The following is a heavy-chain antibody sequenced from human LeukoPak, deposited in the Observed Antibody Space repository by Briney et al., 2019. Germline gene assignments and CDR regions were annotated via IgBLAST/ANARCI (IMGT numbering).Heavy chain of an antibody. CDR3: ARGRYCNGGSCLPGDY. CDR1: GGSFSGYY. Sequence: SETLSLTCAVYGGSFSGYYWSWIRQPPGKGLEWIGEINHSGSTNYNPSLKSRVTISVDTSKNQFSLKLSSVTAADTAVYYCARGRYCNGGSCLPGDYWGQGTLVTVSS. D-gene: IGHD2-15*01. CDR2: INHSGST. J-gene: IGHJ4*02. V-gene: IGHV4-34*01.